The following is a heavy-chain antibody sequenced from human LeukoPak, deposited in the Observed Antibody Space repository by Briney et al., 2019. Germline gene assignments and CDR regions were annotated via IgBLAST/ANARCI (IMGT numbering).Heavy chain of an antibody. CDR2: ITGGGGST. CDR3: ANHVGVTTHYYYYMDV. D-gene: IGHD1-26*01. J-gene: IGHJ6*03. V-gene: IGHV3-23*01. Sequence: AGSLRLSCVASGFTFSSYAMSWVRQAPGKGLEWVSGITGGGGSTYYADSVKGRFTISRDNAKNTLYLQMNSLRVEDTAVYYCANHVGVTTHYYYYMDVWGKGTTVTVS. CDR1: GFTFSSYA.